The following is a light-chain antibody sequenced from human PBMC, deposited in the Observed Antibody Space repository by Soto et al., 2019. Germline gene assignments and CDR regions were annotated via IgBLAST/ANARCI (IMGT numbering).Light chain of an antibody. CDR1: SSDVGGFKF. V-gene: IGLV2-8*01. CDR3: SSYGGSNNVL. J-gene: IGLJ2*01. CDR2: EVS. Sequence: SALTQPPSASGSPGQSVAISCTGTSSDVGGFKFVSWYQQHPGKAPQVLLYEVSKRASGVPDRFSGSKSGNTASLTVSGLQAEDEADYYCSSYGGSNNVLFGGGTKLTVL.